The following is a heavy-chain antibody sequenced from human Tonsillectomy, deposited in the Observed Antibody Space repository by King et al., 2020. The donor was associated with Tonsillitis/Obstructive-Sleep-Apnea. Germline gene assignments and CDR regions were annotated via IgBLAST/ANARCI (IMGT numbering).Heavy chain of an antibody. D-gene: IGHD6-6*01. Sequence: VQLQQWGAGLLKPSETLSLTCAVYGGSFSGYYWSWIRQPPGKGLEWIWEINHSGSTNYNPSLKSRVTISVDTSKNQFSLKLRSVTAADTAVYYCARGLRGPEYSSSSSSGDYWGQGTLVTVSS. CDR3: ARGLRGPEYSSSSSSGDY. CDR1: GGSFSGYY. CDR2: INHSGST. V-gene: IGHV4-34*01. J-gene: IGHJ4*02.